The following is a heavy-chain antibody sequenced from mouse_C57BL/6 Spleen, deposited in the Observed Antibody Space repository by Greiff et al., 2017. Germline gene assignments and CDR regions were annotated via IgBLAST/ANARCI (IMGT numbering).Heavy chain of an antibody. D-gene: IGHD1-1*01. Sequence: EVQLVESGPELVKPGASVKIPCKASGYTFTDYNMDWVKQSHGKSLEWIGDINPNNGGTIYNQKFKGKATLTVDKSSSTAYMGLRSLTSEDTAVYYCARMSPDYYGSSYAYYFDYWGQGTTLTVSS. CDR3: ARMSPDYYGSSYAYYFDY. CDR2: INPNNGGT. V-gene: IGHV1-18*01. CDR1: GYTFTDYN. J-gene: IGHJ2*01.